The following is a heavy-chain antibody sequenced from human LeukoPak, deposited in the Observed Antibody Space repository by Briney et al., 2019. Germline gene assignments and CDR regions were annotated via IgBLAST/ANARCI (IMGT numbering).Heavy chain of an antibody. D-gene: IGHD1-26*01. Sequence: PGGSLRLSCAASGFTFSNYAMSWVRQAPGMGLEWVSLISGSGGSTYYADSVKGRFTISTDNSKNTLYLQMNSLRSEDTALYYCAFDGEWEPNGVAYWGQGTLVTVSS. CDR1: GFTFSNYA. CDR3: AFDGEWEPNGVAY. V-gene: IGHV3-23*01. CDR2: ISGSGGST. J-gene: IGHJ4*02.